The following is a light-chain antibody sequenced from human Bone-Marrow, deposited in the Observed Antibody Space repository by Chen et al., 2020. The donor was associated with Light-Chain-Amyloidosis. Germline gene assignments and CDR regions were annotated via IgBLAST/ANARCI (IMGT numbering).Light chain of an antibody. CDR1: SSDVGGYNY. J-gene: IGLJ2*01. CDR3: SSDTSLGVV. CDR2: DVS. Sequence: QSALTQPASVSGSPGQSITISCTGTSSDVGGYNYVSWYQQHPGKAPKLMIYDVSNRPSGVSNRFSGSKSGNTASLTISGLQAEDEADYYCSSDTSLGVVFGGGTKLTVL. V-gene: IGLV2-14*01.